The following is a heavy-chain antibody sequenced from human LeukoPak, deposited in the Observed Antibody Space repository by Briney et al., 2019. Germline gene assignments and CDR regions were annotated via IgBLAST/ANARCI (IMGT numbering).Heavy chain of an antibody. CDR1: DFSISSGYY. D-gene: IGHD2/OR15-2a*01. J-gene: IGHJ4*02. V-gene: IGHV4-38-2*02. CDR2: THPKGAT. Sequence: SETLSLTCNVSDFSISSGYYWAWIRQSPGKGLEWIGSTHPKGATYYKPSLKSRLTISVDTSKNLLSLKLNSVTATDTAVYFCARGIYGAQDSWGQGTLVTVSS. CDR3: ARGIYGAQDS.